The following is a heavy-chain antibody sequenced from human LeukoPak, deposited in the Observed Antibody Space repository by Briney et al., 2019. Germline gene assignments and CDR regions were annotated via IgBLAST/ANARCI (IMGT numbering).Heavy chain of an antibody. CDR2: ISGSGYST. Sequence: GGSLRLSCAASGFTFSSYAMSWVRQAPGKGLEWVSAISGSGYSTYYADSVKGRITISRDNSKNTVYLQMNSLRAEDTAVYYCAKGGYYDDSGEFDYWGQGTLVTVSS. D-gene: IGHD3-22*01. CDR1: GFTFSSYA. CDR3: AKGGYYDDSGEFDY. V-gene: IGHV3-23*01. J-gene: IGHJ4*02.